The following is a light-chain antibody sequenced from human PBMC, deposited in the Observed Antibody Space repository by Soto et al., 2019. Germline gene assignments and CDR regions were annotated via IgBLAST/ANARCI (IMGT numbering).Light chain of an antibody. CDR2: DAS. V-gene: IGKV1-5*01. Sequence: DIQMTQSPSTLSGSVGDRVTITCRASQSISSWLAWYQQKPGKAPKLLIYDASSLESGVPSRFSGSGYGTVFTLTISSLQPDDFATYYCQKYNSYYTFGQGTKVDIK. CDR3: QKYNSYYT. J-gene: IGKJ2*01. CDR1: QSISSW.